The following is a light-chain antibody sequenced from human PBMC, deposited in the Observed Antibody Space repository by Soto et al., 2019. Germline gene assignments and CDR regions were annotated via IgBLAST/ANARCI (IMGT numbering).Light chain of an antibody. V-gene: IGLV2-14*01. CDR3: SSYTTSAPWV. Sequence: QSALTQPASLSGSPGQSITISCTGTGRDIGAYNYVSWYQHHPGKAPQLMIYEATDRPSGVSNRFSGSKSGNTASLTISGLQAEDEADYYCSSYTTSAPWVFGGGTKLTVL. CDR1: GRDIGAYNY. CDR2: EAT. J-gene: IGLJ3*02.